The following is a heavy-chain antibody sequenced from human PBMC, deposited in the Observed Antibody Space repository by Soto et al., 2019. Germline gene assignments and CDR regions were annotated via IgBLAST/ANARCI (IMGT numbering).Heavy chain of an antibody. Sequence: AWGSLRLSCAASGFTFSSYAMHWFRQAPGKGLEWVAVISYDGSNKYYADSVKGRFTISRDNSKNTLYLQMNSLRAEDTAVYYCARDQDEYQLLFDYWGQGTLVTVSS. CDR1: GFTFSSYA. D-gene: IGHD2-2*01. CDR2: ISYDGSNK. V-gene: IGHV3-30-3*01. J-gene: IGHJ4*02. CDR3: ARDQDEYQLLFDY.